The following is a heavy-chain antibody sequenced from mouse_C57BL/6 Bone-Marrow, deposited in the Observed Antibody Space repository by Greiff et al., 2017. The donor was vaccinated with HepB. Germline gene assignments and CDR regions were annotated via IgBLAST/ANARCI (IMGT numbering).Heavy chain of an antibody. CDR3: AREPIYYDYDGDYYAMDY. V-gene: IGHV5-4*01. D-gene: IGHD2-4*01. Sequence: EVMLVESGGSLVKPGGSLKLSCAASGFTFSSYAMSWVRQTPEKRLEWVATISDGGSYTYYPDNVKGRFTISRDNAKNNLYLQMSHLKSEDTAMYYCAREPIYYDYDGDYYAMDYWGQGTSVTVSS. CDR2: ISDGGSYT. J-gene: IGHJ4*01. CDR1: GFTFSSYA.